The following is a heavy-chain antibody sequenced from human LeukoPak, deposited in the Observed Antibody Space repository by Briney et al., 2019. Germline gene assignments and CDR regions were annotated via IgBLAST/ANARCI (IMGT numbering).Heavy chain of an antibody. D-gene: IGHD6-13*01. J-gene: IGHJ6*03. CDR1: GCSISTGYY. CDR3: AKSIASAGTNSCYYMDV. V-gene: IGHV4-38-2*02. CDR2: IFHSGTT. Sequence: SETLSLTCTVSGCSISTGYYWGWIRQSPEKGLEWIGSIFHSGTTYYNPSLKSRVTLSVDTSKNQFSLRLSSVTAADTAVYFCAKSIASAGTNSCYYMDVWGKGTTVTVSS.